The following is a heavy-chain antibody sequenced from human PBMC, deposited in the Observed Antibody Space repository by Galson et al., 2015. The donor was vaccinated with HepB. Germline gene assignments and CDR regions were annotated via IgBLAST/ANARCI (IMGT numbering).Heavy chain of an antibody. CDR3: ARGQGNGWYGA. D-gene: IGHD6-19*01. CDR1: GFTFSNYA. J-gene: IGHJ5*02. Sequence: SLRLSCAASGFTFSNYAMSWVRQAPGKGLECVSSVFSGGSIFYADSVRGRFTISRDNSKNTLYLQIDSVRAEDSALYYCARGQGNGWYGAWGQGTLVTVSS. V-gene: IGHV3-23*01. CDR2: VFSGGSI.